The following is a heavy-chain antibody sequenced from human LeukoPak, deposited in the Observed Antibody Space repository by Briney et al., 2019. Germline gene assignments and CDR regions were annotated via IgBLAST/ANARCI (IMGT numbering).Heavy chain of an antibody. CDR2: IKQDGSEK. D-gene: IGHD6-25*01. Sequence: GGSLRLSCAASGFTFSSYWMSWVRPAPGKGLECVANIKQDGSEKYYVDSVRGQFILSRDNAKNSLYLQMNSLRVEDTAVYYCATSAASVIESWGQGTLVTVSS. V-gene: IGHV3-7*01. CDR1: GFTFSSYW. J-gene: IGHJ4*02. CDR3: ATSAASVIES.